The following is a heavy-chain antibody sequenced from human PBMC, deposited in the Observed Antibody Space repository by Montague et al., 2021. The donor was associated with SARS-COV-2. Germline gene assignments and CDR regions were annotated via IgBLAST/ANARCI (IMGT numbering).Heavy chain of an antibody. Sequence: SETLSLTCAVSGVSITSTNWWSLVRQHPGRGLVWIGEISYGGIATYNPSLKSRATISMDRSRNLFSLKLSSVTAADTAIYYCAGKVLTVPADYWGQGTLVTVS. V-gene: IGHV4-4*02. CDR1: GVSITSTNW. CDR2: ISYGGIA. CDR3: AGKVLTVPADY. J-gene: IGHJ4*02. D-gene: IGHD4-11*01.